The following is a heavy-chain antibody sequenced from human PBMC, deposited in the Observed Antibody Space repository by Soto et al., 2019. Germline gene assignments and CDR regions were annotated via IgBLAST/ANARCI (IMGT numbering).Heavy chain of an antibody. CDR1: GFTFSSYE. V-gene: IGHV3-48*03. CDR3: AREKGYSSGSFDY. Sequence: GGSLRLSCAASGFTFSSYEMNWVRQAPGKGLEWVSYISSSGSTIYYADSVKGRFTISRDNAKNSLYLQMNSLRAEDTAVYYCAREKGYSSGSFDYWGQGTLVTVSS. J-gene: IGHJ4*02. CDR2: ISSSGSTI. D-gene: IGHD6-19*01.